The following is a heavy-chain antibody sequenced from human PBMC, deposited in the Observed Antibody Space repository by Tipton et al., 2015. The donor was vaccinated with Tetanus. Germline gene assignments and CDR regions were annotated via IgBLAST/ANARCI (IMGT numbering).Heavy chain of an antibody. V-gene: IGHV4-4*02. CDR3: AREPAAPGTSLFAY. D-gene: IGHD6-13*01. CDR1: GGSISSNYW. Sequence: TLSLTCAVSGGSISSNYWWSWVRQSPGTGLEWIGEISHNGSTNYNPSLKSRVTISVDKSKNQFSLRLGSVTAADTAMYYCAREPAAPGTSLFAYWGQGALVTVSS. CDR2: ISHNGST. J-gene: IGHJ4*02.